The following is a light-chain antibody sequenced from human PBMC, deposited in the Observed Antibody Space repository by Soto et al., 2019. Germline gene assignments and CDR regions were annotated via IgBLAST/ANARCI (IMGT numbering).Light chain of an antibody. CDR3: QQDGSSPFA. V-gene: IGKV3-20*01. J-gene: IGKJ3*01. Sequence: EIVLTQSPGTLSLSPGERATLSCRASQSVSSSYLAWYQQKPGQAPRLLIYGASSRATGIPDRFSGSGSGTDFTLTISRQEPEGFAVYYCQQDGSSPFAFGPGTKVDIK. CDR1: QSVSSSY. CDR2: GAS.